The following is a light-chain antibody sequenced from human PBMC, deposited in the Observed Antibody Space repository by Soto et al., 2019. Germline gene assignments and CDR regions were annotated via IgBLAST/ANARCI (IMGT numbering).Light chain of an antibody. J-gene: IGLJ2*01. CDR1: SSNIGTNT. CDR2: SND. V-gene: IGLV1-44*01. CDR3: SAWDDSLRGRV. Sequence: QSVLTQPPSASGTPGQRVTISCSGSSSNIGTNTVNWYQQLPGTAPKLLIYSNDQRPSGVPDRVSGSKSGPSASLAISGLQSEDEADYYRSAWDDSLRGRVFGGGTKLTVL.